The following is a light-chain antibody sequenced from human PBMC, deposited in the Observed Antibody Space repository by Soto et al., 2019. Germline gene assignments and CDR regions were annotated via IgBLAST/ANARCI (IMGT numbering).Light chain of an antibody. CDR1: SGHNSYA. V-gene: IGLV4-69*01. J-gene: IGLJ3*02. CDR2: LNSDGSH. CDR3: QTWSTDIRV. Sequence: QSVLTQPPSASASLGASVKLTCTLSSGHNSYAIAWHQQQPEKGPRYLMKLNSDGSHSKGDGIPDRFSGSSSGAERYLTISSLQSEDDADYYCQTWSTDIRVFGVGTKVTVL.